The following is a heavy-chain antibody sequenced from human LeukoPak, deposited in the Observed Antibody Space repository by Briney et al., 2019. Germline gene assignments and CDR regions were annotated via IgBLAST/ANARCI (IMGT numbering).Heavy chain of an antibody. J-gene: IGHJ4*02. CDR2: ISGSGGST. V-gene: IGHV3-23*01. Sequence: PGGSLRLSCAASGFTFSSYAMGWVRQAPGKGLEWVSAISGSGGSTYYADSVKGRFTISRDNSKNTLYLQMSSLRAEDTAVYYCAKDQVPHIVVVTASSPQDWWGQGTLVTVSS. CDR1: GFTFSSYA. D-gene: IGHD2-21*02. CDR3: AKDQVPHIVVVTASSPQDW.